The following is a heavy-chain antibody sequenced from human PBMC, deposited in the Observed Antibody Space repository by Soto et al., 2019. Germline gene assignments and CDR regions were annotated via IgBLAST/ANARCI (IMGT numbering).Heavy chain of an antibody. CDR3: ASDTYYDFWSGYYSGFDI. Sequence: GGSLRLSWAASGFTFSSYAMHWVRQAPGKGLEWVAVISYDGSNKYYADSVKGRFTISRDNSKNTLYLQMNSLRAEDTAVYYCASDTYYDFWSGYYSGFDIWGQGTMVTVSS. D-gene: IGHD3-3*01. CDR1: GFTFSSYA. V-gene: IGHV3-30-3*01. J-gene: IGHJ3*02. CDR2: ISYDGSNK.